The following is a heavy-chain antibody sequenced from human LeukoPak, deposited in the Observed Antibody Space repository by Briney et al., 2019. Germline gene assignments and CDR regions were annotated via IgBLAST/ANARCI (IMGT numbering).Heavy chain of an antibody. CDR2: INPNSGGT. Sequence: ASVKVSCKASGYTFTGYYMHWVRQAPGQGLEWMGWINPNSGGTNYAQKFQGRVTMTRDTPISTAYMELSRLRSDDTAVYYCARVGGATTFYFDYWGQGTLVTVSS. J-gene: IGHJ4*02. CDR3: ARVGGATTFYFDY. V-gene: IGHV1-2*02. D-gene: IGHD1-26*01. CDR1: GYTFTGYY.